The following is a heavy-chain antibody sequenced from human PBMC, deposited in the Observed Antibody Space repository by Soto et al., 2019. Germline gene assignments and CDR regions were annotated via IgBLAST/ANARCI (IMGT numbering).Heavy chain of an antibody. CDR1: GFTFDDYA. Sequence: EVQLVESGGGLVQPGRSLRLSCAASGFTFDDYAMHWVRQAPGKGLEWVSGIRWNSGSIGYADSVKGRFTITRDNAKNCLNLQMNRLRAEDTALYYCAKELDSTSYYYYMDVWGKGTTFTVS. D-gene: IGHD2-2*03. J-gene: IGHJ6*03. V-gene: IGHV3-9*01. CDR2: IRWNSGSI. CDR3: AKELDSTSYYYYMDV.